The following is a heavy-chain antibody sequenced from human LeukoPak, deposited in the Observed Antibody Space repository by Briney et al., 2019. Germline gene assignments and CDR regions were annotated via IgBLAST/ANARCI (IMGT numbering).Heavy chain of an antibody. Sequence: ASVRVSCKASGGTFSSYAISWVRQAPGQGVEWMGGIIPIFGTANYAQKFQGRVTITADESTSTAYMELSSLRSEDTAVYYCARGGVYYYDSSGLNDTFDIWGQGTMVTVSS. J-gene: IGHJ3*02. CDR1: GGTFSSYA. V-gene: IGHV1-69*13. CDR3: ARGGVYYYDSSGLNDTFDI. D-gene: IGHD3-22*01. CDR2: IIPIFGTA.